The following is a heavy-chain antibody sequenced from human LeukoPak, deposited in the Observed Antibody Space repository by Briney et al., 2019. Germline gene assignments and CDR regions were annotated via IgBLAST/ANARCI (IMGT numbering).Heavy chain of an antibody. CDR3: VRGQTIDY. CDR1: GFAFSNYW. J-gene: IGHJ4*02. Sequence: GGSVRLSCTTSGFAFSNYWMYWVRQAPGKGLVWVSRIKSDGSGITYTDSVEGRFTISRDNVKNTLYLQMNSLRDEDTAVYYCVRGQTIDYWGQGTLVTVSS. D-gene: IGHD3-3*01. V-gene: IGHV3-74*01. CDR2: IKSDGSGI.